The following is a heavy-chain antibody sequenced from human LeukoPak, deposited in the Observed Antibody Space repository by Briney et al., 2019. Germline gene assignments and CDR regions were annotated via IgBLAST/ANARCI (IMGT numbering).Heavy chain of an antibody. CDR3: ASGSSAVGSFEP. J-gene: IGHJ5*02. CDR1: GGSISSYY. D-gene: IGHD6-13*01. CDR2: IYYSGST. Sequence: MTSETLSLTCTVSGGSISSYYWSWIRQPPGKGLEWIGYIYYSGSTNYNPSLKSRVTISVDTSKNQFSLKLSSVTAAHAAVYYCASGSSAVGSFEPWGQGTLVTVSS. V-gene: IGHV4-59*01.